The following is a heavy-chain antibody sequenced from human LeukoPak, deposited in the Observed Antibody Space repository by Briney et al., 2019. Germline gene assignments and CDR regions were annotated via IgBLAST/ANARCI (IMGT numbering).Heavy chain of an antibody. V-gene: IGHV1-2*02. CDR3: ARAGTESKWGLPRADYYYMDV. Sequence: GASVMVSCKASGYTFTSYGISWVRQAPGQGLEWMGWIKPNSGDTNSAQKFQGRVTLTRDTSISTAYMELSNLRSDDTAVYYCARAGTESKWGLPRADYYYMDVWAKGTTVTVSS. J-gene: IGHJ6*03. CDR2: IKPNSGDT. CDR1: GYTFTSYG. D-gene: IGHD7-27*01.